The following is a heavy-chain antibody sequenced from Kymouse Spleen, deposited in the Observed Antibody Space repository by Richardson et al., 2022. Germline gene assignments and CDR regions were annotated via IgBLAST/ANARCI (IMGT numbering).Heavy chain of an antibody. CDR2: IYYSGST. D-gene: IGHD2-8*01. CDR3: ARGVVLMVYAFDY. Sequence: QLQLQESGPGLVKPSETLSLTCTVSGGSISSSSYYWGWIRQPPGKGLEWIGSIYYSGSTYYNPSLKSRVTISVDTSKNQFSLKLSSVTAADTAVYYCARGVVLMVYAFDYWGQGTLVTVSS. V-gene: IGHV4-39*01. CDR1: GGSISSSSYY. J-gene: IGHJ4*02.